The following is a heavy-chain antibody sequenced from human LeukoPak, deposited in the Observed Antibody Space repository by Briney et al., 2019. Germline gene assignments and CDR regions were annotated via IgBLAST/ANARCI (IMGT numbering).Heavy chain of an antibody. V-gene: IGHV3-72*01. CDR1: GFTFSAYY. J-gene: IGHJ2*01. CDR2: IRNKANTYTP. D-gene: IGHD6-13*01. CDR3: ARAGVGTRYFDL. Sequence: GGSLRLSCAASGFTFSAYYMDWVPQASGKGLDWVARIRNKANTYTPEYAASVKGRFTISRDESKNTLYLQMNSLKTEDTAVYFCARAGVGTRYFDLWGRGTLVTVSS.